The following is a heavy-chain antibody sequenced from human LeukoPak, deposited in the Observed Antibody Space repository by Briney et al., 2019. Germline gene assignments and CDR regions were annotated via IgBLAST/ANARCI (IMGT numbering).Heavy chain of an antibody. CDR1: GYTFTDYY. CDR3: ARDQYCSGGNCYPYFYY. Sequence: ASVKVSCKASGYTFTDYYIHWVRQAPGQGLEWMGSINPNSGDTNYAQKFQGRVTTTRDTSISTTYMELSRLRSDDTAVYYCARDQYCSGGNCYPYFYYWGQGTLVTVSS. J-gene: IGHJ4*02. D-gene: IGHD2-15*01. CDR2: INPNSGDT. V-gene: IGHV1-2*02.